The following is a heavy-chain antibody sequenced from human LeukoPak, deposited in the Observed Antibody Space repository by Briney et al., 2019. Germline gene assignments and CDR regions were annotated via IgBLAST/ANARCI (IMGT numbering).Heavy chain of an antibody. CDR1: GFTFSSYW. CDR3: AKGGGDWDYYYYGMDV. Sequence: GGSLRLSCVVSGFTFSSYWMSWVRQAPGKGLEWVSAISGSGGSTYYADSVKGRFTISRDNSKNTLYLQMNSLRAEDTAVYYCAKGGGDWDYYYYGMDVWGQGTTVTVSS. D-gene: IGHD2-21*02. V-gene: IGHV3-23*01. CDR2: ISGSGGST. J-gene: IGHJ6*02.